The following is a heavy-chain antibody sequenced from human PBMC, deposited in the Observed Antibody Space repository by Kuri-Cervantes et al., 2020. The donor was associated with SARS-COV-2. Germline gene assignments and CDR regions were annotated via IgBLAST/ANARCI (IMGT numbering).Heavy chain of an antibody. Sequence: GESLKISCAASGFTFSSYSMNWVRQAPGKGLEWVSSISSSSSYIYYADPVKGRFTISRDNAKNSLYLQMNSLRADDTAVYYCVRSLYSSGYLYFDLWGQGTLVTVSS. CDR3: VRSLYSSGYLYFDL. J-gene: IGHJ4*02. V-gene: IGHV3-21*01. D-gene: IGHD3-22*01. CDR2: ISSSSSYI. CDR1: GFTFSSYS.